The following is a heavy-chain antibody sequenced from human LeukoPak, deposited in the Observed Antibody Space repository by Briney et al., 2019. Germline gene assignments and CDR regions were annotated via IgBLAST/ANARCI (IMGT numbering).Heavy chain of an antibody. V-gene: IGHV3-53*01. J-gene: IGHJ6*03. Sequence: GLLWRTRAAYRRTVRSCKSRWARHHQKKGLEWVSVIYNGGVTYYADPVNGRFTTTTDNSTNTLYLQMHSPRAADTAIYYCASALGGFTHMGVWGKGTTVTVSS. D-gene: IGHD3-10*01. CDR2: IYNGGVT. CDR1: RRTVRSCK. CDR3: ASALGGFTHMGV.